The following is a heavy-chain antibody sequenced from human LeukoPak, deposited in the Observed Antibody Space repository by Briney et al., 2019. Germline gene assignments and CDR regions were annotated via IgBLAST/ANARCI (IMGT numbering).Heavy chain of an antibody. J-gene: IGHJ4*02. Sequence: GGSLRLSCTVSGFTVSSNSMSWVRQAPGKGLEWVSFIYSDNTHYSDSVKGRFTISRDNSKNTLYLQMNSLRAEDTAVYYCARDGTLGMGGFDYWGQGTLVTVSS. CDR3: ARDGTLGMGGFDY. V-gene: IGHV3-53*01. D-gene: IGHD1-1*01. CDR2: IYSDNT. CDR1: GFTVSSNS.